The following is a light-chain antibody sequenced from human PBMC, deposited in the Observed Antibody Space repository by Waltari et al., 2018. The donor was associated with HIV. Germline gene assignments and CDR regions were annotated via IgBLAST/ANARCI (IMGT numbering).Light chain of an antibody. CDR3: QQYDNLLT. J-gene: IGKJ4*01. CDR2: AAS. CDR1: QDINNN. Sequence: DIQMTQSPSSLSASVGDRITITCQASQDINNNLNWYQQKPRKAPKLLIYAASNLETGVPSRFSGSGSGTDFSFTISSLQPEDIATYYCQQYDNLLTFGGGTKVEIK. V-gene: IGKV1-33*01.